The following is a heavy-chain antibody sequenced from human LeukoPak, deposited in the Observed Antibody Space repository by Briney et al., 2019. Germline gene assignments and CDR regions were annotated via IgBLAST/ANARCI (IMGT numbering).Heavy chain of an antibody. Sequence: ASVKVSCKASGYTFTGYYMHWVRQAPGQGLEWMGWINPNSGGTNYAQKFQGRVTMTRDTSISTAYMELSSLRSEDTAVYYCARVSGPELWFGDATQYYFDYWGQGTLVTVSS. CDR1: GYTFTGYY. CDR2: INPNSGGT. CDR3: ARVSGPELWFGDATQYYFDY. D-gene: IGHD3-10*01. V-gene: IGHV1-2*02. J-gene: IGHJ4*02.